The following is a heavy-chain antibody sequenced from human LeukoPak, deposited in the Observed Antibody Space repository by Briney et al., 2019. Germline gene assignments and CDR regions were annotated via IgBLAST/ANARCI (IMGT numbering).Heavy chain of an antibody. CDR1: GYTFTGYY. J-gene: IGHJ5*02. CDR2: INPNSGGT. Sequence: ASVKVSCKASGYTFTGYYMHWVRQAPGQGLEWMGWINPNSGGTNYAQKFQGRVTMTRDTSISTAYMELSRLRSDDTAVYYCATVATTVTGFWFDPWGQGTLVTVFS. V-gene: IGHV1-2*02. CDR3: ATVATTVTGFWFDP. D-gene: IGHD4-17*01.